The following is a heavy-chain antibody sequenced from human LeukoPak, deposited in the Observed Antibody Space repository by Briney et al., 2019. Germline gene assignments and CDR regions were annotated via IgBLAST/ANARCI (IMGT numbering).Heavy chain of an antibody. CDR1: GFTFSSYS. J-gene: IGHJ3*02. CDR3: ARDAPTYGDYEDDAFDI. Sequence: PGGSLRLSCAASGFTFSSYSMNWVRQAPGKGLEWVSYISSSSSTVYYADSVKGRFTISRDNAENSLYLQMNSLRAEDTAVYYCARDAPTYGDYEDDAFDIWGQGTMVTVSS. D-gene: IGHD4-17*01. CDR2: ISSSSSTV. V-gene: IGHV3-48*01.